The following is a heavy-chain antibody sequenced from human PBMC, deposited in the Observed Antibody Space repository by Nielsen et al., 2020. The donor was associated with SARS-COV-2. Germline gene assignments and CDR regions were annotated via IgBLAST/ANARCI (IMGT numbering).Heavy chain of an antibody. J-gene: IGHJ4*02. CDR2: ISYDGSNK. CDR3: ARDRRYSSGPLDY. D-gene: IGHD6-19*01. CDR1: GFTFSSYA. Sequence: GESLKISCAASGFTFSSYAMHWVRQAPGKGLEWVAVISYDGSNKYYADSVKGRFTISRDSSKNTLYLQMNSLRAEDTAVYYCARDRRYSSGPLDYWGQGTLVTVSS. V-gene: IGHV3-30-3*01.